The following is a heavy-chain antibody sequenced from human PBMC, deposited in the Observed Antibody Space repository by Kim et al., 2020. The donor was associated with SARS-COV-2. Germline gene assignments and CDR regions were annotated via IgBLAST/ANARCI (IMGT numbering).Heavy chain of an antibody. CDR2: IWYDGSNK. V-gene: IGHV3-33*06. J-gene: IGHJ4*02. CDR1: GFTFSSYG. CDR3: AKDQAAAGTLDY. Sequence: GGSLRLSCAASGFTFSSYGMHWVRQAPGKGLEWVAVIWYDGSNKYYADSVKGRFTISRDNSKNTLYLQMNSLRAEDTAVYYCAKDQAAAGTLDYWGQGTLVTVSS. D-gene: IGHD6-13*01.